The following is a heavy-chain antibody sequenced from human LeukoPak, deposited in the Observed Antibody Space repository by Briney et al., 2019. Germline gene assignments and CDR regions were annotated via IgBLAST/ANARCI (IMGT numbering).Heavy chain of an antibody. CDR3: ARLDSGNDDY. J-gene: IGHJ4*02. V-gene: IGHV1-24*01. CDR2: FDPEDGET. Sequence: ASVKVSCKVSGYTLTELSMHWVRQAPGKGLEWMGGFDPEDGETIYAQKFQGRVTITADKSTSTAYMELSSLRSEDTAVYYCARLDSGNDDYWGQGTLVTVSS. D-gene: IGHD1-26*01. CDR1: GYTLTELS.